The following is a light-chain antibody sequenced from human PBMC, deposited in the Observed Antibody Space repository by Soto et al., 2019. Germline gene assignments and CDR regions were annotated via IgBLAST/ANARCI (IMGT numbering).Light chain of an antibody. CDR3: QQYYSSPWT. CDR1: QSVLYSSNNNNY. J-gene: IGKJ1*01. V-gene: IGKV4-1*01. CDR2: WAS. Sequence: DIVMTQSPASLAVSLGERATINCKSSQSVLYSSNNNNYLAWYQQKPGQPPKLLIYWASTRESGVPDRFSGGGSGTDFTLTVSSLQAEDVAVYYCQQYYSSPWTFGQGTKVEIK.